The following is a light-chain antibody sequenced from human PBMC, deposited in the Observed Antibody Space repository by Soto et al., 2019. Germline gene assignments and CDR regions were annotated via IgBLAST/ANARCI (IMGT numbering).Light chain of an antibody. J-gene: IGKJ1*01. CDR2: GAS. Sequence: EIVLTQSPGTLSLSPGERATLSCRASQSVSSSYLAWYQQKPGQAPRLLIYGASSRATGNPDRFSGTGSGPDFTLTISRLEREDFAVFYCQKYCSSPWTFGQGTKVEIK. CDR3: QKYCSSPWT. CDR1: QSVSSSY. V-gene: IGKV3-20*01.